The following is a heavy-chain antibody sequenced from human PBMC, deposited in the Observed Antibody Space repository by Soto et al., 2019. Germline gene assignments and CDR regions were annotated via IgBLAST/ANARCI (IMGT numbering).Heavy chain of an antibody. V-gene: IGHV3-23*01. CDR2: IRSFDYRT. Sequence: GGSLRLSCTASGFAFSQYGMSWVRQAPGKGLEWVSSIRSFDYRTNYADSVKGRFTISRDNSKSTLSLQMNGLRAEDTAVYYCVRGGSGATSADLFDAWGQGTLVTVSS. CDR1: GFAFSQYG. D-gene: IGHD3-10*01. CDR3: VRGGSGATSADLFDA. J-gene: IGHJ3*01.